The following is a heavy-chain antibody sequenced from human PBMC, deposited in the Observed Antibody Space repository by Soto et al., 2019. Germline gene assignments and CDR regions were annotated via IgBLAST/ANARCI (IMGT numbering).Heavy chain of an antibody. V-gene: IGHV2-5*02. CDR3: SHVLGYCSSVTCFPSVDYRDV. D-gene: IGHD2-2*01. Sequence: QITLKESGPTLVKPTQTLTLTCTFSGFSLNTTAVGVDWIRQPPGKALEWLALVYWDDDKLYSPSLKIRLTITTQPSKNQLILTMTNTEPVHTPTYCCSHVLGYCSSVTCFPSVDYRDVWGKGTPVTVSS. CDR2: VYWDDDK. CDR1: GFSLNTTAVG. J-gene: IGHJ6*03.